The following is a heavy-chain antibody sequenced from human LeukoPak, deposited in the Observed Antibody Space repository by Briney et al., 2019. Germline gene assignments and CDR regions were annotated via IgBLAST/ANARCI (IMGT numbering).Heavy chain of an antibody. J-gene: IGHJ4*02. D-gene: IGHD1-14*01. CDR3: VRRRKSNDN. Sequence: GSLRLSCAASGFPFSDDWMNWVRQAPGKGLEWIGEISLDGSTTYNPSLKSRVTISVDTSKTQFSLKLTSVAAADTAVYYCVRRRKSNDNWGQGTLVTVSS. V-gene: IGHV4-34*01. CDR1: GFPFSDDW. CDR2: ISLDGST.